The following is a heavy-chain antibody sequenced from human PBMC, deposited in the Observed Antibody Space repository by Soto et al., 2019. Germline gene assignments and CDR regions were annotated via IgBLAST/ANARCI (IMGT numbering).Heavy chain of an antibody. J-gene: IGHJ5*01. V-gene: IGHV3-30*18. CDR1: GFTFSRYG. CDR2: ISYDGRNK. Sequence: QVQLVESGGGVVQPGRSLRLSCAASGFTFSRYGMHWVRQAPGKGLEWVTSISYDGRNKFYADSVKGRFTISRDNSKNTLYLEMNSLRLEDTAVYSCVKDGEGLYYYDTSGPRSWFDSWGQGTLVTVSS. CDR3: VKDGEGLYYYDTSGPRSWFDS. D-gene: IGHD3-22*01.